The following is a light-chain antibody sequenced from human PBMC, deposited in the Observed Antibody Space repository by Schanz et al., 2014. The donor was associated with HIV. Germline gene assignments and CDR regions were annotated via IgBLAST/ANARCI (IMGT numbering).Light chain of an antibody. CDR2: GAS. CDR1: QSVASY. J-gene: IGKJ1*01. Sequence: EIVMTQSPATLSVSPGERATLSCRASQSVASYLAWYQQKPGQAPRLLIFGASSRATGIPDRFSGSGSGTDFTLTISRVEPEDYAVYYCQQYGSPPWTFGQGTKVEV. CDR3: QQYGSPPWT. V-gene: IGKV3-20*01.